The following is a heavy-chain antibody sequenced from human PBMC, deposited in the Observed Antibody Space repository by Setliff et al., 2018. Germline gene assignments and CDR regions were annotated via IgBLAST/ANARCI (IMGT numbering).Heavy chain of an antibody. CDR1: GYTLSRHY. Sequence: ASVKVSCKATGYTLSRHYMHWARQAPGQGLEWMGIINPGGGSASIVQKFQGRVTMTSDTSTSAAYMELRSLRSEDTAVYYCARDYVISSHSGLNEGWLDPWGQGTLVTVSS. CDR3: ARDYVISSHSGLNEGWLDP. V-gene: IGHV1-46*01. J-gene: IGHJ5*02. CDR2: INPGGGSA. D-gene: IGHD1-26*01.